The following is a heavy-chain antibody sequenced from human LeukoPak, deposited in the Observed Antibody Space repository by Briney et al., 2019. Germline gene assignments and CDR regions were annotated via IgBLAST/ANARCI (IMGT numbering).Heavy chain of an antibody. J-gene: IGHJ4*02. CDR2: IKQDGSEK. V-gene: IGHV3-7*01. D-gene: IGHD5-18*01. CDR1: GFTFSNYW. Sequence: GGSLRLSCAASGFTFSNYWMSWVRQAPGKGLEWVANIKQDGSEKYYVDSVKGRFTISRDNAKNSLYLQMNSLRAEDTAVYYCASSGYSYADFDYWGQGTLVTVSS. CDR3: ASSGYSYADFDY.